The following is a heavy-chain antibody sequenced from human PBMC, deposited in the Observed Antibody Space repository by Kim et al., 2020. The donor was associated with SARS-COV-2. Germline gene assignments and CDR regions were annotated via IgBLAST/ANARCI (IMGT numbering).Heavy chain of an antibody. CDR1: GFTVSSNY. CDR2: IYSGGST. D-gene: IGHD6-19*01. CDR3: ARTKSWGSGWYHYYGMDV. V-gene: IGHV3-53*01. Sequence: GGSLRLSCAASGFTVSSNYMSWVRQAPGKGLEWVSVIYSGGSTYYADSVKGRFTISRDNSKNTLYLQMNSLRAEDTAVYYCARTKSWGSGWYHYYGMDVWGQGTTVTVSS. J-gene: IGHJ6*02.